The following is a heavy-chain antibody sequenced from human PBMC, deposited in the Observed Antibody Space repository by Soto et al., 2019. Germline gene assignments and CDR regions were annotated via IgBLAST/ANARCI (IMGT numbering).Heavy chain of an antibody. CDR2: ANPKNGDT. D-gene: IGHD2-15*01. Sequence: QVPLVQSGIEVKLPGASVRVSCQASGYTFTVFGITWVRQVPGQGLEWMGWANPKNGDTIYGQKFQGRVTVTTDTSTNIAYMELRTLRSDDTAVYYCAREYCSGGSCYGPDYWGQGTLVTVSS. J-gene: IGHJ4*02. CDR1: GYTFTVFG. V-gene: IGHV1-18*01. CDR3: AREYCSGGSCYGPDY.